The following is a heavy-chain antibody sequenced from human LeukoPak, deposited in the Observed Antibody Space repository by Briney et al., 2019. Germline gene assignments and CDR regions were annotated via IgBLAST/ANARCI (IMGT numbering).Heavy chain of an antibody. D-gene: IGHD3-3*01. CDR2: IYHSGST. Sequence: SETLSLTCTVSGGSISSSSYYWGWIRQPPGKGLEWIGSIYHSGSTYYNPSLKSRVTISVGTSKNQFSLKLSSVTAADTAVYYCARDIQDFWSGSSPYNWFDPWGQGTLVTVSS. CDR1: GGSISSSSYY. J-gene: IGHJ5*02. V-gene: IGHV4-39*07. CDR3: ARDIQDFWSGSSPYNWFDP.